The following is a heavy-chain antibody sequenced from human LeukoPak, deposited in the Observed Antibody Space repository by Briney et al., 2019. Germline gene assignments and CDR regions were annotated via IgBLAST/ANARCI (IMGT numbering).Heavy chain of an antibody. CDR1: GGTFSSYA. CDR3: ARGRHLLYSSTGYYFDY. CDR2: IIPILGIA. D-gene: IGHD6-13*01. V-gene: IGHV1-69*04. J-gene: IGHJ4*02. Sequence: SVKVSCKASGGTFSSYAISWVRQAPGQGLEWMGRIIPILGIANYAQKFQGRVTITADKSTSTAYMELSSLRSEDTAVYYCARGRHLLYSSTGYYFDYWGQGTLVTVSS.